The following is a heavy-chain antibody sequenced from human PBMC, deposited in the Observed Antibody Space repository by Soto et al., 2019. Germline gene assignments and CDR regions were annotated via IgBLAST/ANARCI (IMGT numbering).Heavy chain of an antibody. CDR2: INSDGSST. J-gene: IGHJ6*02. Sequence: GWSMGLSCAASGFTFKSYWVHWVRQTPGKGLVWVSRINSDGSSTSYADSVKGRFAISRDNAKNTLYLQMNSLRAEDTAVYYCAREVGATPNYYYYYGMDVWGQGTTVTVSS. D-gene: IGHD1-26*01. CDR3: AREVGATPNYYYYYGMDV. V-gene: IGHV3-74*01. CDR1: GFTFKSYW.